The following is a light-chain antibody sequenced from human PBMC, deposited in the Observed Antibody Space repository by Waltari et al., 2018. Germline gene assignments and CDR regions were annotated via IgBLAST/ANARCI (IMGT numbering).Light chain of an antibody. J-gene: IGKJ2*01. CDR1: QSLSTW. V-gene: IGKV1-5*03. CDR2: KAS. Sequence: DTQMTQYPSTLSASVGDRVTITCRASQSLSTWLAWYQQKPGEAPKLLIYKASSLESGVPSRFSGSGSGTEFTLTISSLHPDDFATYYCQQYITYSYTFGQGTKVEI. CDR3: QQYITYSYT.